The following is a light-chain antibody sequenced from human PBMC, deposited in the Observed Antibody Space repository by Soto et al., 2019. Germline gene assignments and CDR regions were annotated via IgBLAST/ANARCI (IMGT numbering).Light chain of an antibody. CDR2: KIS. Sequence: DIVTTQTPLSSPVTLGQPASISCRSSQSLVHSDGNTYVSWLQHRPGEPPRVLIYKISNRVSGVSDRFSGSGAGTDFNLKISRVEAEDVGVYYCIQSTLYPLTFGQGTNVEI. J-gene: IGKJ1*01. CDR3: IQSTLYPLT. CDR1: QSLVHSDGNTY. V-gene: IGKV2-24*01.